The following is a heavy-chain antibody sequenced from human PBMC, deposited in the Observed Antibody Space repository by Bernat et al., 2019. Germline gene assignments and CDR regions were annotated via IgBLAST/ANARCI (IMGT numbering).Heavy chain of an antibody. D-gene: IGHD3-10*01. CDR1: GGSFSGHY. CDR2: INHSGST. J-gene: IGHJ4*02. CDR3: ARGPQIWFGGVFDD. V-gene: IGHV4-34*01. Sequence: QVQVQQWGAGLLKPSETLSLTCAVYGGSFSGHYWSWIRQPPGKGLEWIGEINHSGSTNYNPSLESRVTISLDTSKNQLSLRLSSVTAADTAVYYCARGPQIWFGGVFDDWGQGTLVTVSS.